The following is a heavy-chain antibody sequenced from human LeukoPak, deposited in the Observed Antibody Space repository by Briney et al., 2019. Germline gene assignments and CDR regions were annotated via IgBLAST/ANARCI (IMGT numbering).Heavy chain of an antibody. CDR1: GFTFSSYA. V-gene: IGHV3-30*04. Sequence: GGSLRLSCAASGFTFSSYAMEWVRQAPGKGLEWVAVISYDGSNKYYAYSVKGRFTISIDNSKNTLDLQMNSVGAEDTAAYYCAREAYGRRFDPWGQGTLVTVSS. J-gene: IGHJ5*02. CDR3: AREAYGRRFDP. D-gene: IGHD3-10*01. CDR2: ISYDGSNK.